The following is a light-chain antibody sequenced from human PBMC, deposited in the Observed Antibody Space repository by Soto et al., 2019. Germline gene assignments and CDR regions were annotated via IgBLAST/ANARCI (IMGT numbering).Light chain of an antibody. J-gene: IGLJ3*02. CDR3: SSFTRIVGL. CDR2: DVS. V-gene: IGLV2-14*01. CDR1: VSEVAAYTY. Sequence: QSVLTQPASVSGSPGQTITISCTGAVSEVAAYTYVSWYQQHPGKGPKLIIYDVSNRPLGVSNRFSGSKSGTTASLTISGLQAEDEADYCCSSFTRIVGLFGGGTKLTVL.